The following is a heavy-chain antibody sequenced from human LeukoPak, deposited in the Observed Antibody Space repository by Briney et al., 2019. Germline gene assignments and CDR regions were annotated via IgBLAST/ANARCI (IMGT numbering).Heavy chain of an antibody. J-gene: IGHJ4*02. V-gene: IGHV4-34*01. CDR2: INHSGST. D-gene: IGHD3-16*02. Sequence: SETLSLTCAVYGGSFSGYYWSWIRQPPGKGLEWIGEINHSGSTNYNPSLKSRVTISVDTSKNQFSLKLSSVTAADTAVYYCARAYYDYVWGSYRRISWFDYWGQGTLVTVSS. CDR3: ARAYYDYVWGSYRRISWFDY. CDR1: GGSFSGYY.